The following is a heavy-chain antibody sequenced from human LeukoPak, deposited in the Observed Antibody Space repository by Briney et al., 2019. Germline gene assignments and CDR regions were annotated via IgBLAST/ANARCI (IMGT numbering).Heavy chain of an antibody. V-gene: IGHV3-73*01. CDR3: RSTATGEPDY. D-gene: IGHD7-27*01. CDR1: GLTFSGSA. J-gene: IGHJ4*02. Sequence: GGSLRLSCAASGLTFSGSAMHWVRQASGKGLEWVGRIRSKANNYATAYAASVKGRFTISRDDSKNTAYLQMNSLKTEDTAVYYCRSTATGEPDYWGQGTLVTVSS. CDR2: IRSKANNYAT.